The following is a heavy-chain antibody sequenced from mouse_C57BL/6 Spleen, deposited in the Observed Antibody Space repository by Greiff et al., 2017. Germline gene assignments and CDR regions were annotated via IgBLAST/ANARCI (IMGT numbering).Heavy chain of an antibody. D-gene: IGHD1-1*01. CDR1: GYTFTSYW. Sequence: QSCKASGYTFTSYWMQWVKQRPGQGLEWIGEIDPSDSYTNYNQKFKGKATLTVDTSSSTAYMQLSSLTSEDSAVYYCARSKDYYGSPAFAYWGQGTLVTVSA. CDR3: ARSKDYYGSPAFAY. J-gene: IGHJ3*01. V-gene: IGHV1-50*01. CDR2: IDPSDSYT.